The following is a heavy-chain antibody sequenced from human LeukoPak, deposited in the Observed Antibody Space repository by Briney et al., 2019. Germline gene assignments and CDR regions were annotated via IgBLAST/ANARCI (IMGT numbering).Heavy chain of an antibody. CDR2: IYYSGST. CDR1: GGSISSSSYY. D-gene: IGHD3-22*01. J-gene: IGHJ6*03. Sequence: PSETLSLTCTVSGGSISSSSYYWGWIRQPPGKGLEWIGCIYYSGSTYYNPSLKSRVTISVDTSKNQFSLKLSSVTAADTAVYYCASYGDSSGYSRIYYYYMDVWGKGTTVTVSS. V-gene: IGHV4-39*01. CDR3: ASYGDSSGYSRIYYYYMDV.